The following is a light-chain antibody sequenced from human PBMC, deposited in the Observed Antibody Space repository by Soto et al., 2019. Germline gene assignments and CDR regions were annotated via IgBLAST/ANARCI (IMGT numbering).Light chain of an antibody. CDR2: EVS. CDR1: SSDVGGYKY. Sequence: QSVLTQPASVSGSPGQSITISCTGTSSDVGGYKYVSWYQHHPGKTPKLMIYEVSNRPSGVSNRFSGSKSGNTASLTISGLQAEDEADYYCSSYTTSSSYVFGAGTKVTVL. V-gene: IGLV2-14*01. CDR3: SSYTTSSSYV. J-gene: IGLJ1*01.